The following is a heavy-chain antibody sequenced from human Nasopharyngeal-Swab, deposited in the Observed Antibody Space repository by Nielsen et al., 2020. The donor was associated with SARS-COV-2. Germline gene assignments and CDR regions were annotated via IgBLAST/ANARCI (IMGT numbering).Heavy chain of an antibody. D-gene: IGHD6-19*01. V-gene: IGHV4-4*07. CDR1: GGSISSYY. Sequence: SETLSLTCTVSGGSISSYYWSWIRQPAGKGLEWIGHIYSSGSTNYNPSLKSRVTMSVDTSKNQFSLKLSSVTAADTAVYYCARERQWLVPDAFDIWGQGTMVTVSS. CDR3: ARERQWLVPDAFDI. CDR2: IYSSGST. J-gene: IGHJ3*02.